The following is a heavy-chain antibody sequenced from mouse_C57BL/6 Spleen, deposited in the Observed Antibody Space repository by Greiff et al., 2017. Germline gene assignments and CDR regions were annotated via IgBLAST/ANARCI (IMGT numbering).Heavy chain of an antibody. V-gene: IGHV6-3*01. CDR3: TCYYGSSYWYFDV. D-gene: IGHD1-1*01. CDR1: GFTFSNYW. CDR2: IRLKSDNYAT. J-gene: IGHJ1*03. Sequence: EVNVVESGGGLVQPGGSMKLSCVASGFTFSNYWMNWVRQSPEKGLEWVAQIRLKSDNYATHYAESVKGRFTISRDDSKSSVYLQMNNLRAEDTGIYYCTCYYGSSYWYFDVWGTGTTVTVSS.